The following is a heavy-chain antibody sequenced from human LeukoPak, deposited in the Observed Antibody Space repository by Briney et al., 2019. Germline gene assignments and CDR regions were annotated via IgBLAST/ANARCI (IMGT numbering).Heavy chain of an antibody. CDR2: ISYDGSDK. CDR3: ARDGEYSFGYGFGY. CDR1: GFSFGSYG. J-gene: IGHJ4*02. V-gene: IGHV3-30*03. D-gene: IGHD5-18*01. Sequence: GGSLRLSCAASGFSFGSYGIHWVRQAPGKGLEWVAVISYDGSDKYYADSVKGRFTISRDNSKNTLYLQVNSLRAEDTAVYYCARDGEYSFGYGFGYWGQGTLVTVSS.